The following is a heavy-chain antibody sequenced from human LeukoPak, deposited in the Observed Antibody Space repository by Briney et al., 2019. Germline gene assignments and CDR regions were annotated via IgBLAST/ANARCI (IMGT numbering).Heavy chain of an antibody. CDR3: ARGGATTRRPIDS. V-gene: IGHV3-64*01. J-gene: IGHJ4*02. CDR2: ISSNGGST. CDR1: GFIFNRNS. Sequence: PGGSLRLSCTASGFIFNRNSMHWVRQAPGKGLEYLSAISSNGGSTEYANSVKGRFTISRDNSKNTLYLQMGTLRAEDTAVYFCARGGATTRRPIDSWGQGTLVTAS. D-gene: IGHD1-26*01.